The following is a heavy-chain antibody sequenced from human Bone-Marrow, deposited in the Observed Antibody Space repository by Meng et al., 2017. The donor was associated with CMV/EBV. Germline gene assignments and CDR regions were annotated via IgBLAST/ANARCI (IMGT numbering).Heavy chain of an antibody. CDR1: GGSFSGYY. V-gene: IGHV4-34*01. CDR3: ARDYVVAAANDYGMDV. CDR2: INHSGST. J-gene: IGHJ6*02. Sequence: SEPLSLPCAVYGGSFSGYYWSWIRQPPGKGLEWIGEINHSGSTYYNPSLKSRVTISVDTSKNQFSLKLSSLTAADTAVYYCARDYVVAAANDYGMDVWGQGTTVTVSS. D-gene: IGHD6-13*01.